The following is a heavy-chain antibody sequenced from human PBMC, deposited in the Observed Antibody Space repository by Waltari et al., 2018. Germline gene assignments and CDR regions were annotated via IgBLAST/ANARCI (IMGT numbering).Heavy chain of an antibody. Sequence: EVQLVESGGGLVQPGGSLRLSCAASGFTFGSYWMSWVRQAPGKGLEWVANIKQDGREEYYVDSVKGRFTISRDNAKNSLYLQMSSLRAEDTAVYYCARLNSGYEGFDYWGQGTLVTVSS. J-gene: IGHJ4*02. D-gene: IGHD5-12*01. CDR2: IKQDGREE. V-gene: IGHV3-7*01. CDR1: GFTFGSYW. CDR3: ARLNSGYEGFDY.